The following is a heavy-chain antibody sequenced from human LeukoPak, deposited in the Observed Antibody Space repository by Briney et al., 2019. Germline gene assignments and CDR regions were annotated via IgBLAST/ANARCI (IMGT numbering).Heavy chain of an antibody. CDR3: ARDRGIAAAGRGFDY. CDR1: GGSISSGGYY. J-gene: IGHJ4*02. D-gene: IGHD6-13*01. Sequence: PSETLSLTCTVSGGSISSGGYYWSWIRQPPGKGLEWIGYIYHSGSTYYNPSLKSRVTISVDRSKNQFSLKLSSVTAADTAVYYCARDRGIAAAGRGFDYWGQGTLVTVSS. CDR2: IYHSGST. V-gene: IGHV4-30-2*01.